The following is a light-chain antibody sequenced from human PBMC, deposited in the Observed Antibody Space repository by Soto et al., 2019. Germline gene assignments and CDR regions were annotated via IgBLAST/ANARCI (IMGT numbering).Light chain of an antibody. CDR1: NIGIKA. J-gene: IGLJ2*01. CDR2: DDR. CDR3: QVWDTNSDHVV. Sequence: SYELTQPPSVSVAPGQTARIPCGGNNIGIKAVHWYQQKPGQAPVLVVYDDRDRPSGSPERFSGSNSGNTATLTISRVEAGDEADYYCQVWDTNSDHVVFGGGTKLTVL. V-gene: IGLV3-21*02.